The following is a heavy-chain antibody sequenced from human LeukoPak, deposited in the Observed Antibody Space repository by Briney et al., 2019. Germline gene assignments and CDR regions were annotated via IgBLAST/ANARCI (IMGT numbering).Heavy chain of an antibody. D-gene: IGHD6-6*01. Sequence: SVKVSCKASGGTFSSYAISWVRQAPGQGLEWMGGIIPVFGTANYAQKFQGRVTITTDESTSTAYMELSSLRSEDTAVYYCASEWYSSSSRYYYFDYWGQGTLVTVSS. CDR3: ASEWYSSSSRYYYFDY. CDR2: IIPVFGTA. V-gene: IGHV1-69*05. J-gene: IGHJ4*02. CDR1: GGTFSSYA.